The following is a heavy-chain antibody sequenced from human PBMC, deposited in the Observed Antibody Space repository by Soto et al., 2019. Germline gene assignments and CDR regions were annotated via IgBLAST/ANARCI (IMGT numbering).Heavy chain of an antibody. CDR2: IHYNRNT. D-gene: IGHD3-16*01. V-gene: IGHV4-34*01. CDR1: GGSFSNYY. J-gene: IGHJ4*02. CDR3: ARRGGWGYPYYFDY. Sequence: TSETLSLTCAVYGGSFSNYYWSWIRQPPGKGLEWIGEIHYNRNTNYNPSLKSRVTISMETSKTQFSLKLSSVTAADTAVYYCARRGGWGYPYYFDYWGRGTLVTVSS.